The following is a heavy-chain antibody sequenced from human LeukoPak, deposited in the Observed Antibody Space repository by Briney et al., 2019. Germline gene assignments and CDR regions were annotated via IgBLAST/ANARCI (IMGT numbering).Heavy chain of an antibody. CDR2: IYYSGST. D-gene: IGHD3-9*01. J-gene: IGHJ4*02. V-gene: IGHV4-39*01. CDR3: ASGGLRYFDWSQGVFDY. CDR1: GGSISSSSYY. Sequence: PSETLSLTCTVSGGSISSSSYYWGWIRQPPGKGLEWIGSIYYSGSTYYNPSLKSRVTISVDTSKNQSSLKLISVTAADTAVYCCASGGLRYFDWSQGVFDYWGQGTLVTVSS.